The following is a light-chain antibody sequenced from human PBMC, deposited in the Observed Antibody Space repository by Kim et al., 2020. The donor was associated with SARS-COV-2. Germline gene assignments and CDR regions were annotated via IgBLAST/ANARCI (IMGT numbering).Light chain of an antibody. CDR3: QTWGSGVWV. J-gene: IGLJ3*02. CDR2: FNSDGSH. Sequence: ASVKLTCPLPTWQSNNAIAWHQQQPGKGPRYLMKFNSDGSHTKGDGIPDRFSGSRSGAERYLTISSLQSEDEADYYCQTWGSGVWVFGGGTQLTVL. CDR1: TWQSNNA. V-gene: IGLV4-69*01.